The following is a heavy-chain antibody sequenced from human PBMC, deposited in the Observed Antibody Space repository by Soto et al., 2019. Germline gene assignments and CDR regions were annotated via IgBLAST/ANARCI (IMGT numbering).Heavy chain of an antibody. V-gene: IGHV3-11*01. CDR2: ISSSGSTI. CDR1: GFTFSYYY. Sequence: SGGSLRRSCAASGFTFSYYYMSWIRQAPGKGLEWVSYISSSGSTIYYADSVKGRFTISRDNAKNSLYLQMNSLRVEDTAVYYCASPSYYDSSGYPPPYYFDYWGQGTLVTVSS. CDR3: ASPSYYDSSGYPPPYYFDY. J-gene: IGHJ4*02. D-gene: IGHD3-22*01.